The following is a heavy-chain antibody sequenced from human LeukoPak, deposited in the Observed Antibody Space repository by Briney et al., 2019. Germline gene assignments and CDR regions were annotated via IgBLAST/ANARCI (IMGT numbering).Heavy chain of an antibody. J-gene: IGHJ6*04. Sequence: PGRSLRLSCAASGFTFSSYGMHWVRQAPGKGLEWVSDIYIGGGTYYADSVKGRFTISRDNSKNTLNLQMNSLRDEDTAVYFCAREGGSGYCSGTGCSLDVWGKGTTVTVSS. CDR1: GFTFSSYG. V-gene: IGHV3-NL1*01. CDR3: AREGGSGYCSGTGCSLDV. CDR2: IYIGGGT. D-gene: IGHD2-15*01.